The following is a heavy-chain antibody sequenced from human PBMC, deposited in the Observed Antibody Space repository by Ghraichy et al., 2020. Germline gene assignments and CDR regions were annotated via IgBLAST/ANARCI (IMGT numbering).Heavy chain of an antibody. D-gene: IGHD5-18*01. Sequence: GGSLRLSCAASGFTFRSYAMTWVRQAPGKGLEWVSAISGSGGSTYYADSVKGRFTISRDNSKDALYLQMNSLRAEDTAVYFCAKDKGGYSFDYWGQGTLVTVSS. CDR3: AKDKGGYSFDY. J-gene: IGHJ4*02. CDR2: ISGSGGST. CDR1: GFTFRSYA. V-gene: IGHV3-23*01.